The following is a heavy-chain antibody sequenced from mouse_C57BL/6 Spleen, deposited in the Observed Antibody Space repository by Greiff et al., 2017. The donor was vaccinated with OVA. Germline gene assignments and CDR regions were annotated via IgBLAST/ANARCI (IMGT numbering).Heavy chain of an antibody. CDR3: AIPDYYGSSYGFAY. D-gene: IGHD1-1*01. Sequence: VHLVESGPGLVQPSQSLSITCTVSGFSLTSYGVHWVRQSPGKGLEWLGVIWSGGSTDYNAAFISRLSISKDNSKSQVFFKMNSLQADDTAIYYCAIPDYYGSSYGFAYWGQGTLVTVSA. CDR2: IWSGGST. V-gene: IGHV2-2*01. J-gene: IGHJ3*01. CDR1: GFSLTSYG.